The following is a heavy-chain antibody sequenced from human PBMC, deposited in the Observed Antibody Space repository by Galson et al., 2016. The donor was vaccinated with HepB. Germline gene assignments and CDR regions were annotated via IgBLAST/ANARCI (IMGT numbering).Heavy chain of an antibody. Sequence: SLRLSCAASGFTFSNYAVSWVRQTPGKGLEWVSLITGSGGSTYYADSVKGRFTISRDNSRNTLYLQMNSLRTEDTAVYYCAKGDDFWSGYYGGLWGQGTLVTVSS. CDR3: AKGDDFWSGYYGGL. D-gene: IGHD3-3*01. CDR1: GFTFSNYA. CDR2: ITGSGGST. V-gene: IGHV3-23*01. J-gene: IGHJ4*02.